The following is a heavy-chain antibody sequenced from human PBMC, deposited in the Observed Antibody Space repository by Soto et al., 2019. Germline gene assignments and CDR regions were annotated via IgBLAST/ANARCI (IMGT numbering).Heavy chain of an antibody. D-gene: IGHD3-22*01. CDR3: AKDQVRYYDSSGLNY. CDR2: ISYDGSNK. J-gene: IGHJ4*02. CDR1: GFTFSSYG. V-gene: IGHV3-30*18. Sequence: GGSLRLSCAASGFTFSSYGMHWVRQAPGKGLEWVAVISYDGSNKYYADSVKGRFTISRDNSKNTLYLQMNSLRAEDTAAYYCAKDQVRYYDSSGLNYWGQGTLVTVSS.